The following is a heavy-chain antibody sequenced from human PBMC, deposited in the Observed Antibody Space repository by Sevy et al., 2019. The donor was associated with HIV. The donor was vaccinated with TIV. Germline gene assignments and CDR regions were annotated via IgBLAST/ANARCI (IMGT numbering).Heavy chain of an antibody. CDR1: GFTFSSYS. CDR3: ARDLPAAAIRVSYYYGMDV. D-gene: IGHD2-2*01. J-gene: IGHJ6*02. Sequence: GGSLRLSCAASGFTFSSYSMNWVRQAPGKGLEWVSYISSSSSTIYYADSVKGRFTISRDNVKNSLYLQMNSLRAEDTAVYYCARDLPAAAIRVSYYYGMDVWGQGTTVTVSS. V-gene: IGHV3-48*01. CDR2: ISSSSSTI.